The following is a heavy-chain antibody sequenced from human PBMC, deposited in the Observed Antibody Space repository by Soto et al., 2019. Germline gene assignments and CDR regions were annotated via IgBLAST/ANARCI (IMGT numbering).Heavy chain of an antibody. CDR3: ARDSGRYYDFWSGYLL. V-gene: IGHV1-18*01. D-gene: IGHD3-3*01. CDR1: GYTFTSYG. J-gene: IGHJ4*02. CDR2: ISAYNGNT. Sequence: ASGKVSCKASGYTFTSYGISWVRQAPGQGLEWMGWISAYNGNTTYAQKLQGRVTMTTDTSTSTADMELRSLRSDDTAVYYCARDSGRYYDFWSGYLLWGQGTLVTVSS.